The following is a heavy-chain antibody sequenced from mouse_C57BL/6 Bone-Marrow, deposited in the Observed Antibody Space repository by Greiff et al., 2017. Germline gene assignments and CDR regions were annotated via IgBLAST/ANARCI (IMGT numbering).Heavy chain of an antibody. V-gene: IGHV1-82*01. D-gene: IGHD2-4*01. CDR2: IYPGDGDT. J-gene: IGHJ4*01. Sequence: QVQLQQSGPELVKPGASVKISCKASGYAFSSSWMNWVKQRPGKGLEWIGRIYPGDGDTNYNGKFKGKATLTVDKSSSTAYMQLSRLTSEDSAVYFCASRGRVSTCKNDLDYRGQGTSVTVSS. CDR1: GYAFSSSW. CDR3: ASRGRVSTCKNDLDY.